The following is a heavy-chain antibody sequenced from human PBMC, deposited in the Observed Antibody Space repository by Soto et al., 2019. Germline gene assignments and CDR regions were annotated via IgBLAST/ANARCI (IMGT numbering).Heavy chain of an antibody. D-gene: IGHD3-10*01. Sequence: ASVKVSGKDSGYTLTSYGIGWVRQAAGQRMKWRGGISAYNGKTNYGQKLEGRGTMTTDTCTSTAYMDLRSLRSDDTAVYYCARLPAELHSSYYYMDVWGKGPTVTVSS. V-gene: IGHV1-18*01. J-gene: IGHJ6*03. CDR1: GYTLTSYG. CDR3: ARLPAELHSSYYYMDV. CDR2: ISAYNGKT.